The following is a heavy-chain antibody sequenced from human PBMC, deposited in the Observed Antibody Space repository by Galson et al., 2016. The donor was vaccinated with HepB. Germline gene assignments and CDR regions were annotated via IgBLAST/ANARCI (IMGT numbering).Heavy chain of an antibody. CDR3: ARHTSSGGSSDVLEV. CDR2: IFPSDSDV. D-gene: IGHD2-15*01. Sequence: QSGAEVKKPGESLKTSCKGSGYTFAGYWIGWVRQMPGKGLEWMGIIFPSDSDVRYSPSVQGRVTISADTSISTAYLQWDSLEASDTATYYCARHTSSGGSSDVLEVWGQGTVVTVSS. J-gene: IGHJ3*01. CDR1: GYTFAGYW. V-gene: IGHV5-51*01.